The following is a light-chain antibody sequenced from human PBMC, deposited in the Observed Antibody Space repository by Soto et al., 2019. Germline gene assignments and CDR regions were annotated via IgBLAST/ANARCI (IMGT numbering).Light chain of an antibody. J-gene: IGLJ1*01. CDR1: SSDVGNYNY. CDR3: SSYTSGSTPLV. Sequence: QSALTQPTSVSGSPGQSIIISCTRTSSDVGNYNYVSWYQHHPGKAPKLMICDVSDRPSGVSNRFSGSKSGNTASLTISVLQAVDEADYYCSSYTSGSTPLVFGTGTKVTV. V-gene: IGLV2-14*03. CDR2: DVS.